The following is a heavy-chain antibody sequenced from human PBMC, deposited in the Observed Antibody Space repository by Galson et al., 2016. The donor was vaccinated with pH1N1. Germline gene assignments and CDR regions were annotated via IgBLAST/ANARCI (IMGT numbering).Heavy chain of an antibody. Sequence: SETLSPTCTVSGGSVSNNYYSWIRQSPGKGLAWIAYIYYNGNTKYNPSLKSRVTISLDTSKNQVSLNLTSVTAADTAIYYCAKEGASRSAGYFESWGQGALVTVSS. CDR2: IYYNGNT. CDR3: AKEGASRSAGYFES. D-gene: IGHD1-26*01. CDR1: GGSVSNNY. V-gene: IGHV4-59*02. J-gene: IGHJ4*02.